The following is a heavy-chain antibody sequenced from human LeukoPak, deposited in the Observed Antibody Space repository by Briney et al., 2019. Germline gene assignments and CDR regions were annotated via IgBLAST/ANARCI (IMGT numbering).Heavy chain of an antibody. CDR1: GFTFSDYY. D-gene: IGHD6-6*01. CDR3: ARDRSSSSSTALH. CDR2: ISSSGSTI. V-gene: IGHV3-11*01. J-gene: IGHJ4*02. Sequence: GGSLRLSCAASGFTFSDYYMSWIRQAPGKGLEWVSYISSSGSTIYYPDSVKGRFTISRDNAKNSLYLQMNSLRAEDTAVYYCARDRSSSSSTALHWSQGTLVTVSS.